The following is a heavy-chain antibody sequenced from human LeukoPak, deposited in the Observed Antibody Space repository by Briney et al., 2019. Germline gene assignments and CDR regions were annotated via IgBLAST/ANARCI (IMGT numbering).Heavy chain of an antibody. J-gene: IGHJ5*02. CDR2: IYYSGST. V-gene: IGHV4-39*07. CDR3: ARIYYDFWSGSYNWFDP. D-gene: IGHD3-3*01. Sequence: PSETLSLTCTVSGGSISSSSYYWGWIRQPPGKGLEWIGSIYYSGSTYYIPSLKSRVTISVDTSKNQFSLKLSSVTAADTAVYYCARIYYDFWSGSYNWFDPWGQGTLVTVSS. CDR1: GGSISSSSYY.